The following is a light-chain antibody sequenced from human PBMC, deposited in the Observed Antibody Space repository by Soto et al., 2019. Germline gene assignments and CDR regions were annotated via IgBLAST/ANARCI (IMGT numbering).Light chain of an antibody. CDR1: QSVSTK. J-gene: IGKJ5*01. CDR2: GAS. V-gene: IGKV3-15*01. Sequence: EIVMTQSPATLSVSPGERATLSCRASQSVSTKLAWHQQKPGQAPRLLIYGASTRATGIPARFSGSGSGTEFTLTISSLQSEDFAVYYCQQCNSWPITFGQGTRLEIK. CDR3: QQCNSWPIT.